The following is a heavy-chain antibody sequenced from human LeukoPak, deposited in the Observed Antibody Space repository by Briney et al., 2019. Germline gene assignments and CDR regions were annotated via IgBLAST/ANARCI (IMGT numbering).Heavy chain of an antibody. CDR3: ARGRTIFGVVTIPDAFDI. CDR2: IIPIFGIA. Sequence: SVNVSCKASGGTFSSYAISWVRQAPGQGVEWMGGIIPIFGIANYAQKCQGRVTITADESTSTAYMELSSLGSEDTAVYYCARGRTIFGVVTIPDAFDIWGQGTMVTVSS. CDR1: GGTFSSYA. D-gene: IGHD3-3*01. V-gene: IGHV1-69*01. J-gene: IGHJ3*02.